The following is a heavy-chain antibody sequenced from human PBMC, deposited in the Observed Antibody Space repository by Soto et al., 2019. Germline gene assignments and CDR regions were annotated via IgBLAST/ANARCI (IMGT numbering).Heavy chain of an antibody. CDR3: AKDLIRVGYYYGMDV. CDR1: GFTFDDYT. V-gene: IGHV3-43*01. Sequence: VQLVESGGVVVQPGGSLRLSCAASGFTFDDYTMHWVRQAPGKGLEWVSLISWDGGITFYADSVKGRFTISRDNSKNSLYLQMNSLRTEDTALYYCAKDLIRVGYYYGMDVWGQGTTVTVSS. J-gene: IGHJ6*02. CDR2: ISWDGGIT. D-gene: IGHD3-10*01.